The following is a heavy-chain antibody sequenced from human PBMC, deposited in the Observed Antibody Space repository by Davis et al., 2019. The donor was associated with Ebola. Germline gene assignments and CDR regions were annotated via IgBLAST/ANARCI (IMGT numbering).Heavy chain of an antibody. V-gene: IGHV3-21*01. CDR3: ARDSWITMVRGALDY. D-gene: IGHD3-10*01. J-gene: IGHJ4*02. Sequence: PGGSLRLSCAASGFTFSSYSMNWVRQAPGKGLEWVSSISSSSSYIYYADSVKGRFTISRDNAKNSLYLQMNSLRAEDTAVYYCARDSWITMVRGALDYWGQGTLVTVSS. CDR2: ISSSSSYI. CDR1: GFTFSSYS.